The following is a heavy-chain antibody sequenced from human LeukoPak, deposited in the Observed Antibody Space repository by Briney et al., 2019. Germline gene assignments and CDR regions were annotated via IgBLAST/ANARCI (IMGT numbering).Heavy chain of an antibody. CDR3: ARDLERWSTHWYFDL. D-gene: IGHD1-1*01. V-gene: IGHV4-4*07. CDR2: IYTSGST. J-gene: IGHJ2*01. Sequence: SETLSLTCTVSGGSISSYYWSWIRQPAGKGLEWIGRIYTSGSTNYNPSLKSRVTMSVDTYKNQFSLKLSSVTAADTAVYYCARDLERWSTHWYFDLWGRGTLVTVSS. CDR1: GGSISSYY.